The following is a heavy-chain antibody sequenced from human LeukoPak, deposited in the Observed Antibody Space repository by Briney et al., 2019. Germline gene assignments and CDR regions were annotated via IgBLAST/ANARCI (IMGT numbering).Heavy chain of an antibody. D-gene: IGHD3-10*01. CDR3: AKFYYPSGSATAAFDI. J-gene: IGHJ3*02. V-gene: IGHV3-30*18. Sequence: PGGSLRLSCAASGFTFINYGIHWVRQAPGKGLEWVALISYDGSKRNYADSVKGRFIIPRDNSKNTLYLQMNSLKTEDTALYYCAKFYYPSGSATAAFDIWGQGTMVTVSS. CDR2: ISYDGSKR. CDR1: GFTFINYG.